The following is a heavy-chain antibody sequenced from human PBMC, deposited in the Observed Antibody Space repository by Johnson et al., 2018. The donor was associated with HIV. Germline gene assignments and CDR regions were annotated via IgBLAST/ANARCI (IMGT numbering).Heavy chain of an antibody. CDR2: IRYDGSNN. D-gene: IGHD6-6*01. CDR1: RFTFSNYA. CDR3: TRRDSSELGDAFDI. J-gene: IGHJ3*02. V-gene: IGHV3-30*02. Sequence: QVQLVESGGGVVQPGGSLRLSCAASRFTFSNYAMHWVRQAPGKGLEWVAFIRYDGSNNYYADSVKGRFTISRDNDKNSLYLQMNSLRAEDTALYFCTRRDSSELGDAFDIWGQGTMVTVSS.